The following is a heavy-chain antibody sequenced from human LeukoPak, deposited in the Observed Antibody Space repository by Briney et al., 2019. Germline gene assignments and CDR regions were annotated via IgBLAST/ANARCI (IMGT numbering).Heavy chain of an antibody. Sequence: GGSLRLSCAASGFTVSRNYMSWVRQAPGKGLEWVSVIYSGGGTYYADSVKGRFTISRDNSKNTLYLQMNSLRAEDTAVYYCARASSSGRLYYYYYMDVWGKGTTVTVSS. CDR3: ARASSSGRLYYYYYMDV. CDR1: GFTVSRNY. CDR2: IYSGGGT. V-gene: IGHV3-53*01. J-gene: IGHJ6*03. D-gene: IGHD6-19*01.